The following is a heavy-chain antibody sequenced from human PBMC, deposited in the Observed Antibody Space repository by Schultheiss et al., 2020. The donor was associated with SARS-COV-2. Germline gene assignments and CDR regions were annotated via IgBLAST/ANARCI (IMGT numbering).Heavy chain of an antibody. D-gene: IGHD1-1*01. J-gene: IGHJ4*02. V-gene: IGHV3-21*04. CDR1: GFTFSSYS. Sequence: GGSLRLSCAASGFTFSSYSMNWVRQAPGKGLEWVSSISSSSSYIYYADSVKGRFTISRDNAKNSLYLQMNSLRAEDTAVYYCARVNWNDVGYFDYWGQGTLVTVSS. CDR2: ISSSSSYI. CDR3: ARVNWNDVGYFDY.